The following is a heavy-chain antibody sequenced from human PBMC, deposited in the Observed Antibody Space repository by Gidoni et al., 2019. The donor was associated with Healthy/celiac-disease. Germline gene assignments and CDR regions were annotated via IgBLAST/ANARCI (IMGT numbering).Heavy chain of an antibody. V-gene: IGHV1-18*01. CDR1: GYTFTSYG. CDR3: ARGEYLRYDFWSGYYGNWFDP. CDR2: ISAYNGNT. Sequence: QVQLVQSGAEVKKPGASVKVSCKASGYTFTSYGISWVRQAPGQGLEWMGWISAYNGNTNYAQKLQGRVTMTTDTSTSTAYMELRSLRSDDTAVYYCARGEYLRYDFWSGYYGNWFDPWGQGTLVTVSS. J-gene: IGHJ5*02. D-gene: IGHD3-3*01.